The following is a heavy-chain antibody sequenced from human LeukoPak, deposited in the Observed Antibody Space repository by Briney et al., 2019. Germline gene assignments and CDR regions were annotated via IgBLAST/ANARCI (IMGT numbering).Heavy chain of an antibody. J-gene: IGHJ4*02. CDR3: ARVEAGCFDY. D-gene: IGHD6-25*01. CDR1: VGSINRGGYP. CDR2: IYHCGST. Sequence: SQTLSLTCAVCVGSINRGGYPWSWIRQPPGKGLEWIGYIYHCGSTYYNPSLKSRVTISVDRSKNQFSLKLSSVTAADTAVYYCARVEAGCFDYWGQGTLVTVSS. V-gene: IGHV4-30-2*01.